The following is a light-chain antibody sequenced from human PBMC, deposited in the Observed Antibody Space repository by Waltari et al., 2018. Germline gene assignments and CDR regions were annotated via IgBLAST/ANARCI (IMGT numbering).Light chain of an antibody. CDR3: CSYVGSRPWV. CDR1: HSVVATFNP. V-gene: IGLV2-23*01. J-gene: IGLJ3*02. Sequence: QSALLQPAAGYGAPGQSINISCNGVHSVVATFNPACWYQQCLGQPPQVIIFQGNKRPPGVSDRFSGSSSDNAAYLTISGLQAEDEADYYCCSYVGSRPWVFVGGTKLTVL. CDR2: QGN.